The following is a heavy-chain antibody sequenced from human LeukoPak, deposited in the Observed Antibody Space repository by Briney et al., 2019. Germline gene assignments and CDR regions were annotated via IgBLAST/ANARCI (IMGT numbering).Heavy chain of an antibody. D-gene: IGHD4-17*01. Sequence: PGGSLRLSCAASGFTFSSYSMNWVRQAPGKGLEWVSSISSSSSYIYYADSVKGRFTISRDNAKNSLYLQMNSLRAEDTAVYYCARDDGKKREGVFDIWGKGTMAPVFS. CDR3: ARDDGKKREGVFDI. V-gene: IGHV3-21*01. J-gene: IGHJ3*02. CDR2: ISSSSSYI. CDR1: GFTFSSYS.